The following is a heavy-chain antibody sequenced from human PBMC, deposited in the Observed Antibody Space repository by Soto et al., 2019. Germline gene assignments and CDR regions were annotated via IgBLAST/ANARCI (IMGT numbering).Heavy chain of an antibody. J-gene: IGHJ6*02. D-gene: IGHD1-1*01. CDR1: GDSVSRNSGA. V-gene: IGHV6-1*01. Sequence: SQTLSLTCAISGDSVSRNSGAWNWIRQSPSGGLQWLGRTYYRSKWYSEYAPSVKSRITINPDTAKNQFALQLKSVTPDDSGVYFCGRGNWNDQVYYYRMDVWGQGIAVTV. CDR3: GRGNWNDQVYYYRMDV. CDR2: TYYRSKWYS.